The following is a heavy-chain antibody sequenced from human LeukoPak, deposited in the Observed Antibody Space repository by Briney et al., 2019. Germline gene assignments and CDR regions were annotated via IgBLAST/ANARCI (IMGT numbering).Heavy chain of an antibody. J-gene: IGHJ4*02. V-gene: IGHV4-34*01. Sequence: SETLSLTCAVYGGSFSGYYWSWIRQPPGKGLEWIGEINHSGSTNYNPSLKSRVTISVDTSKNQFSLKLSSVTAADTAVYYCARAVVPAASFFDYWGQGTLVTVSS. CDR1: GGSFSGYY. CDR3: ARAVVPAASFFDY. CDR2: INHSGST. D-gene: IGHD2-2*01.